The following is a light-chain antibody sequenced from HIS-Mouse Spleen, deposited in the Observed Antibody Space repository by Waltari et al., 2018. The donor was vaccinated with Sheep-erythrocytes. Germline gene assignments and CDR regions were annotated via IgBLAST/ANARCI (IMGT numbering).Light chain of an antibody. V-gene: IGLV2-14*03. CDR1: SRYVGGYNV. Sequence: QSALTQPASVSGSPGQSITISCTGTSRYVGGYNVVSWYQQHPGKAPKLMIYDVSNRPSGVSNRFSGSKSGNTASLTISGLQAEDEADYYCSSYTSSSTRVFGGGTKLTVL. CDR2: DVS. J-gene: IGLJ3*02. CDR3: SSYTSSSTRV.